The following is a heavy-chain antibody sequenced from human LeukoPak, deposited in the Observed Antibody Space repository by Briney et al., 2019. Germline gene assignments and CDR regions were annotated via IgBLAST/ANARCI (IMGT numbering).Heavy chain of an antibody. CDR3: ARGYDYGDYDFDY. CDR1: GGPISSGGYY. D-gene: IGHD4-17*01. V-gene: IGHV4-31*03. CDR2: IYYSGST. Sequence: SQTLSLTCTVSGGPISSGGYYWSWIRQHPGKGLEWIGYIYYSGSTYYNPSLKSRVTISVDTSKNQFSLKLSSVTAADTAVYYCARGYDYGDYDFDYWGQGTLVTVSS. J-gene: IGHJ4*02.